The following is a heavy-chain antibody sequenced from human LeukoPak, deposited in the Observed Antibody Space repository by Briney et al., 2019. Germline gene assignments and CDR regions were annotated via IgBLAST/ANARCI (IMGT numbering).Heavy chain of an antibody. CDR2: IRPIGTNT. D-gene: IGHD1-14*01. Sequence: GGSLRLSCAASGFPFNTYAMTWVRQAPGKGLEYISVIRPIGTNTYYASSVKGRFTISRDDSRTTVYLQMSSLRAEDTAIYYCAKLAFYETSAPLGDIDFWGQGTLVTVSS. V-gene: IGHV3-23*01. CDR3: AKLAFYETSAPLGDIDF. CDR1: GFPFNTYA. J-gene: IGHJ4*02.